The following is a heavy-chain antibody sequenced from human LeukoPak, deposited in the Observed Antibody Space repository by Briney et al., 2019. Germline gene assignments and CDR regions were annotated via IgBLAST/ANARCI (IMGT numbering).Heavy chain of an antibody. D-gene: IGHD3-22*01. Sequence: AASVKVSCKASGGTFSSYAISWVRQAPGQGLEWMGGIIPIFGTANYAQKFQGRVTITADESTSTAYMELSSLRSEDTAVYYCASRKDNYYDSSGYYPPFDYWGQGTLVTVSS. CDR2: IIPIFGTA. J-gene: IGHJ4*02. CDR3: ASRKDNYYDSSGYYPPFDY. CDR1: GGTFSSYA. V-gene: IGHV1-69*13.